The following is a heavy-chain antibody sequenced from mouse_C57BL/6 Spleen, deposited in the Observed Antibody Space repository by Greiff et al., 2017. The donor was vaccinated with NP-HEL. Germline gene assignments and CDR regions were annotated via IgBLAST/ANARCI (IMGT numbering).Heavy chain of an antibody. J-gene: IGHJ2*01. D-gene: IGHD1-1*01. CDR2: ISSGGSYT. Sequence: EVKLMESGGDLVKPGGSLKLSCAASGFTFSSYGMSWVRQTPDKRLEWVATISSGGSYTYYPDSVKGRFTISRDNAKNTLYLQMSSLKSEDTAMYYCASYGSVYYFDYWGQGTTLTVSS. CDR3: ASYGSVYYFDY. V-gene: IGHV5-6*01. CDR1: GFTFSSYG.